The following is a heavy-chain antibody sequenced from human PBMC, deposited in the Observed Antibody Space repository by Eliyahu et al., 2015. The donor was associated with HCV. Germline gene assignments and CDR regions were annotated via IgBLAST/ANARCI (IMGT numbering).Heavy chain of an antibody. D-gene: IGHD6-19*01. CDR2: LNNRGGT. CDR1: GASVRSREFF. J-gene: IGHJ4*02. Sequence: QVQLQESGPGLTKPSETLSLTCTISGASVRSREFFWSWIRQSPGNRLEWLGYLNNRGGTNYNPSLKNRGTISADTSKNQFSLTLTSVTAADTAVYYCVSGTGVAGRYFDFWGQGAPGHRLL. V-gene: IGHV4-61*08. CDR3: VSGTGVAGRYFDF.